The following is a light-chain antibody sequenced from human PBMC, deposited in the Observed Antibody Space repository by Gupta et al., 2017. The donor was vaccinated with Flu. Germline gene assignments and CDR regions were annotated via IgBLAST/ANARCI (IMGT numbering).Light chain of an antibody. Sequence: AIQLTQSQSSLSASVGDRVTITCRASQDISSALAWYQQRPGKSPKLLIYDASRLERGIPSRFSGSGSGTDFTLTIDSLQPEDFATYYCQQCDDYITFGQGTRLDIK. J-gene: IGKJ5*01. CDR1: QDISSA. CDR3: QQCDDYIT. V-gene: IGKV1D-13*01. CDR2: DAS.